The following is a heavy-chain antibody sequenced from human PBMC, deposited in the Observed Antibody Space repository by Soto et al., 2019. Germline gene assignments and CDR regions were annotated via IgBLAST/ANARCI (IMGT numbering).Heavy chain of an antibody. CDR3: ARSVVVVAATVDY. Sequence: QVQLVQSEAEVKKPGSSLKVSCKASGGTFSSYTISWVRQAPGQGLEWMGRIMPHLGIANYAQKFQGRVTIHADKSTSTAYMEVSSLRSEDTAVYYCARSVVVVAATVDYWGQGTLVTVSS. J-gene: IGHJ4*02. CDR2: IMPHLGIA. CDR1: GGTFSSYT. V-gene: IGHV1-69*02. D-gene: IGHD2-15*01.